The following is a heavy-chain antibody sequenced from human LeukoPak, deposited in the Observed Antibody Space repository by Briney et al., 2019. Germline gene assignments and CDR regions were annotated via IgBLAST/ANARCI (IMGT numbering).Heavy chain of an antibody. V-gene: IGHV3-53*01. CDR2: IYSDNT. CDR3: ATYRQVLLPFES. CDR1: GFTVSSNS. J-gene: IGHJ4*02. Sequence: GGSLRLSCTVSGFTVSSNSMSWVRQAPGKGLEWVSFIYSDNTHYSDSVKGRFTISRDNSKNTLYLQMNSLRAEDTAVYYCATYRQVLLPFESWGQGTLVTVSS. D-gene: IGHD2-8*02.